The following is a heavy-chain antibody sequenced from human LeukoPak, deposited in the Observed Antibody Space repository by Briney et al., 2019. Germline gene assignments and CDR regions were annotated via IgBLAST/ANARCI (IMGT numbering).Heavy chain of an antibody. CDR1: GFTFATYG. CDR3: ARGSIVGATPNLGYYYYYYMDV. Sequence: GGSLRLSCAASGFTFATYGMNWVRQAPGKGLEWVAFIYYDGTIKYYADSVKGRFTISRDNSKNTLYLQMNSLRAEDTAVYYCARGSIVGATPNLGYYYYYYMDVWGKGTTVTVSS. D-gene: IGHD1-26*01. V-gene: IGHV3-30*19. CDR2: IYYDGTIK. J-gene: IGHJ6*03.